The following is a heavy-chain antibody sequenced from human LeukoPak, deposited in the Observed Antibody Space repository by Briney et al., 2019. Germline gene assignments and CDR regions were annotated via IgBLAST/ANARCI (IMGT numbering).Heavy chain of an antibody. CDR2: ISFDGSNK. D-gene: IGHD6-19*01. CDR3: ARAPYSSGPGAFDI. Sequence: GGSLRLSCAASGFTFSNYGIHWVRQAPGKGLEWVAVISFDGSNKYFADSVKGRFTISRDNSKNTLYLQMNSLRAEDTAVYYCARAPYSSGPGAFDIWGQGTMVTVSS. CDR1: GFTFSNYG. J-gene: IGHJ3*02. V-gene: IGHV3-30*03.